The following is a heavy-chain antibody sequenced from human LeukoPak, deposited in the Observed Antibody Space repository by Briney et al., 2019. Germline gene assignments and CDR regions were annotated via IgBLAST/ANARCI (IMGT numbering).Heavy chain of an antibody. CDR3: AKDSYDSGGYTWFDP. CDR1: GFTFSSYG. Sequence: GALRLSCAASGFTFSSYGMHWVRQAPGKGLEWVAVISYDGSNKYYADSVKGRFTISRDNSKNTLYLQMNSLRAEDTAVYYCAKDSYDSGGYTWFDPWGQGTLVTVSS. V-gene: IGHV3-30*18. D-gene: IGHD3-22*01. J-gene: IGHJ5*02. CDR2: ISYDGSNK.